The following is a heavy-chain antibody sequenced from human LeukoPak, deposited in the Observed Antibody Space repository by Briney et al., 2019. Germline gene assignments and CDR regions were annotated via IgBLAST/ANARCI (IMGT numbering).Heavy chain of an antibody. CDR2: INPSGDST. CDR1: GYTFTSYY. D-gene: IGHD2-21*01. CDR3: VSIGRHLDPFDY. Sequence: GASVKVSCKASGYTFTSYYLHWVRQAPGQGLEWMGIINPSGDSTTYAQRFQDRITMTRDTSTGTVYMELSSLRSEDTAVYYCVSIGRHLDPFDYWGQGTLVTVSS. J-gene: IGHJ4*02. V-gene: IGHV1-46*01.